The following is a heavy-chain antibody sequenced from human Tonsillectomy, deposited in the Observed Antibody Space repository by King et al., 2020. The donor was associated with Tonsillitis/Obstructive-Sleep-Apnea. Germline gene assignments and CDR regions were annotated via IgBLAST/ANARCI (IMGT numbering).Heavy chain of an antibody. CDR2: ISGSGGGT. CDR1: GFTFSSYA. Sequence: VQLVESGGGLVQPGGSLRLSCAASGFTFSSYAMNWVRQTPGKGLEWVSAISGSGGGTYSANSVRGRFTISRDNSKNTLYLQMNSLTVEDTAVYYCAKGKDNSGWYYYGMDVWGHGTTVTVSS. D-gene: IGHD6-19*01. V-gene: IGHV3-23*04. CDR3: AKGKDNSGWYYYGMDV. J-gene: IGHJ6*02.